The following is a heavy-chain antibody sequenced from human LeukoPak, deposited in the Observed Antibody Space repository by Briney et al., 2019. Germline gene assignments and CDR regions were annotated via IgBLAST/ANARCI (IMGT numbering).Heavy chain of an antibody. CDR3: ARDGEMGTIENYFDY. CDR2: IHIGGST. J-gene: IGHJ4*02. Sequence: PSETLSLTCTVSGGSISSSAYHWGWIRQPPGKGLEWIGSIHIGGSTYYNPSLKSRVTISVDTSKNQFSLKLSSVTAADTAVYYCARDGEMGTIENYFDYWGQGTLVTVSS. V-gene: IGHV4-39*07. CDR1: GGSISSSAYH. D-gene: IGHD5-24*01.